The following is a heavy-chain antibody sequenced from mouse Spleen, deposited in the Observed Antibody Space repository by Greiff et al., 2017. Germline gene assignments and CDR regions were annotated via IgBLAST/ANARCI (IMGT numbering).Heavy chain of an antibody. D-gene: IGHD1-1*02. V-gene: IGHV1-59*01. Sequence: QVQLKQPGAELVRPGTSVKLSCKASGYTFTSYWMHWVKQRPGQGLEWIGVIDPSDSYTNYNQKFKGKATLTVDTSSSTAYMQLSSLTSEDSAVYYCARPYYGNFFDYWGQGTTLTVSS. CDR2: IDPSDSYT. J-gene: IGHJ2*01. CDR3: ARPYYGNFFDY. CDR1: GYTFTSYW.